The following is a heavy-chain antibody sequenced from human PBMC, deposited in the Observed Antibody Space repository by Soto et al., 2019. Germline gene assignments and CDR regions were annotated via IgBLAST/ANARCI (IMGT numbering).Heavy chain of an antibody. V-gene: IGHV1-46*01. CDR3: ARSSGGNFGIIIEGTNWFDP. J-gene: IGHJ5*02. CDR2: INPHGGST. Sequence: ASVKVSGKAPRDTFTSYYINWVRQAPGQGLEWMGVINPHGGSTAYAQKFKGRVTLTRDTSASTVYMEVSSLTSEDTAMYYCARSSGGNFGIIIEGTNWFDPWGKGTLVTVSS. CDR1: RDTFTSYY. D-gene: IGHD1-26*01.